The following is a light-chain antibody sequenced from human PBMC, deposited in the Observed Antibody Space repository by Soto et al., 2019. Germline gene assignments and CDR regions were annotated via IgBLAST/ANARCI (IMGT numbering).Light chain of an antibody. CDR2: AAS. CDR1: QGITSW. J-gene: IGKJ4*01. Sequence: DIQMTQSPSSVSASVGDRVTITCRASQGITSWLAWYQQKPGRAPQLLIYAASSLQSGVPSRFSGSGSGRDFTLTISSLQPEDFATYCCQQTSSFPFTFGGGTKVEIK. V-gene: IGKV1-12*02. CDR3: QQTSSFPFT.